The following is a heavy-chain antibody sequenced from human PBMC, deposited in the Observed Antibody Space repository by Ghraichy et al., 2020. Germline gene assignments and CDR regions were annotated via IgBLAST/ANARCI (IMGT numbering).Heavy chain of an antibody. CDR3: ARPVSPADAYDI. CDR1: GFMFSGYW. J-gene: IGHJ3*02. V-gene: IGHV3-7*03. CDR2: IKDDGSEK. Sequence: GGSLRLSCAASGFMFSGYWMNWVRQAPGKGLEWVSSIKDDGSEKYYLDSVKGRFTIFRDNAKKSLYLQMNSLRAEDTAIYYCARPVSPADAYDICGQGTMVIVS.